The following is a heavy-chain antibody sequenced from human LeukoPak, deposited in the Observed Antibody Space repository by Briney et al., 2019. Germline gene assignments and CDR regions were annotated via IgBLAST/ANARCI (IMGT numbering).Heavy chain of an antibody. CDR1: GYTFTGYY. Sequence: ASVKVSCKASGYTFTGYYMHWVRQAPGQGLEWMGWIDPNTGGTNYAQNFQGRVTMTRDTSISTAYMELSRLRSDDTAVYYCAPGGPGYYFDYWGQGTLVTVSS. D-gene: IGHD3-10*01. CDR3: APGGPGYYFDY. V-gene: IGHV1-2*02. CDR2: IDPNTGGT. J-gene: IGHJ4*02.